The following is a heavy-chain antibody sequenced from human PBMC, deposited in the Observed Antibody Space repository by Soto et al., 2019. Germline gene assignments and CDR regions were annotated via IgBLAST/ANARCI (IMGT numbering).Heavy chain of an antibody. CDR2: IYPGDSDT. V-gene: IGHV5-51*01. Sequence: GESLKISCKGSGYSFTSYWIGWVRQMPGKGLEWMGIIYPGDSDTRYSPSFQGQVTISADKSISTAYLQWSSLKASDTAMYYCARQYYDFWSGYGSYYYYGMDVWGPGTTVTVSS. CDR1: GYSFTSYW. J-gene: IGHJ6*02. D-gene: IGHD3-3*01. CDR3: ARQYYDFWSGYGSYYYYGMDV.